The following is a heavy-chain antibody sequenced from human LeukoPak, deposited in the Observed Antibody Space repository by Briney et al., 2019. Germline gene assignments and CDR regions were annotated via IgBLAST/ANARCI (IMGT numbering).Heavy chain of an antibody. CDR1: GFTFSSYA. D-gene: IGHD6-6*01. J-gene: IGHJ4*02. CDR2: ISYDGSNK. CDR3: AREGRLAAPFDY. Sequence: LSGGSLRLSCAASGFTFSSYAMHWVRQAPGKGLEWVAVISYDGSNKYYADSVKGRFTIPRDNSKNTLYLQMNSLRAEDTAVYYCAREGRLAAPFDYWGQGTLVTVSS. V-gene: IGHV3-30*01.